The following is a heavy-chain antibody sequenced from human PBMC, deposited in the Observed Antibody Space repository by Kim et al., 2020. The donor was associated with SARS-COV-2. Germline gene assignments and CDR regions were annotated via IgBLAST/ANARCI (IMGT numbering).Heavy chain of an antibody. CDR1: GGSISSGGYY. V-gene: IGHV4-31*03. D-gene: IGHD2-2*01. CDR2: IYYSGST. J-gene: IGHJ1*01. Sequence: SETLSLTCTVSGGSISSGGYYWSWIRQHPGKGLEWIGYIYYSGSTYYNPSLKSRVTISVDTSKNQFSLKLSSVTAADTAVYYCARGIVVVPAAPGAEYFQHWGQGTLVTVSS. CDR3: ARGIVVVPAAPGAEYFQH.